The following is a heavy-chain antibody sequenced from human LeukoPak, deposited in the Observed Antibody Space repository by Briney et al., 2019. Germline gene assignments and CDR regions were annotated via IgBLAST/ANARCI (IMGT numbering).Heavy chain of an antibody. D-gene: IGHD2-15*01. V-gene: IGHV3-33*01. CDR2: IWYDGSNK. J-gene: IGHJ6*04. Sequence: TGGSLRLSCAASGFTFSSYGMHWVRQAPGKGLEWVAVIWYDGSNKYYADSVKGRFTISRDNSKNTLYLQMNSLRAEDTAVYYCARASRDIVVYYGMDAWGKGTTVTVSS. CDR1: GFTFSSYG. CDR3: ARASRDIVVYYGMDA.